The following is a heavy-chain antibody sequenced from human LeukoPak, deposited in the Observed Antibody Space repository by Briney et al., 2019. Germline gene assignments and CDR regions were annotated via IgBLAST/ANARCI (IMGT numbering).Heavy chain of an antibody. CDR3: ARGGYTYGNDY. D-gene: IGHD5-18*01. J-gene: IGHJ4*02. Sequence: SETLSLTCTVSGGSITNYYWSWIRQPPGKGLEWIGYIYSSGSTNYNPSLKSRVAISFDTSKNQFSLKLSSVTAADTAVYFCARGGYTYGNDYWGQGTLVTVSS. V-gene: IGHV4-59*01. CDR2: IYSSGST. CDR1: GGSITNYY.